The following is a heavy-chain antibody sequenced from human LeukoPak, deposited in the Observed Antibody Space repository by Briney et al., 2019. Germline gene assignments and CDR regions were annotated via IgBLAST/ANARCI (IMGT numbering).Heavy chain of an antibody. Sequence: ASVKVSCKASGYTFTSYGISWVRQAPGQGLEWMGWISAYNGNTNYAQKLRGRVTMTTDTSTSTAYMELRSLRSDDTAVYYCARGDSSSWYGGGYYYYMDVWGKGTTVTVSS. V-gene: IGHV1-18*01. D-gene: IGHD6-13*01. CDR1: GYTFTSYG. CDR3: ARGDSSSWYGGGYYYYMDV. CDR2: ISAYNGNT. J-gene: IGHJ6*03.